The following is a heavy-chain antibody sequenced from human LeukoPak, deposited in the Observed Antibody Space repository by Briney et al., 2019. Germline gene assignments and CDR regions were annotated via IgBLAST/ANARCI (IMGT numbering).Heavy chain of an antibody. D-gene: IGHD3-16*01. CDR2: ISYDGSNK. Sequence: GGSLRLSCAASGFTFSSYGMHWVRQAPGKGLEWVAVISYDGSNKYYADSVKGRFTISRDNSENTLYLQMNSLRAEDTAVYYCAKEITFTFGRNYFDYWGQGTLVTVSS. CDR1: GFTFSSYG. J-gene: IGHJ4*02. CDR3: AKEITFTFGRNYFDY. V-gene: IGHV3-30*18.